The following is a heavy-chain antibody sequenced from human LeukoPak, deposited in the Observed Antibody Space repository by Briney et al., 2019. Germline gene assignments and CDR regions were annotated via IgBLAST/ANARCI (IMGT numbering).Heavy chain of an antibody. Sequence: GGSLRLSCAASGFTFSSYAMSWVRQAPGKGLEWVAFIRYDGSNKYYADSVKGRFTISRDNSKNTLYLQMNSLRAEDTAVYYCAKAPSAAAGIKGGGDYWGQGTLVTVSS. J-gene: IGHJ4*02. D-gene: IGHD6-13*01. V-gene: IGHV3-30*02. CDR2: IRYDGSNK. CDR1: GFTFSSYA. CDR3: AKAPSAAAGIKGGGDY.